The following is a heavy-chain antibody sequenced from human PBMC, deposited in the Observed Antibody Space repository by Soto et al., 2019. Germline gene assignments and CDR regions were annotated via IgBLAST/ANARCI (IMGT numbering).Heavy chain of an antibody. CDR3: ARDMSGYYDSSATSGFSY. D-gene: IGHD3-22*01. J-gene: IGHJ4*02. CDR1: GFTFSSYS. V-gene: IGHV3-21*01. Sequence: GGSLGLSCAASGFTFSSYSMNWVRQAPGKGLEWVSSISSSSSYIYYADSVKGRFTISRDNAKNSLYLQMNSLRAEDTAVYYWARDMSGYYDSSATSGFSYCGQGT. CDR2: ISSSSSYI.